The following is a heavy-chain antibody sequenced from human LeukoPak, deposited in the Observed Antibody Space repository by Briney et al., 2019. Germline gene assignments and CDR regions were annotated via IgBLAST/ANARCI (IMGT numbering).Heavy chain of an antibody. CDR2: VFYTGTT. J-gene: IGHJ4*02. CDR3: AKYGSGTY. V-gene: IGHV4-39*01. Sequence: SETLSLTCTVSGGSISSSRYYWAWIRPPPGKGLEGIGSVFYTGTTHYNPSLNSRVTISIDTSKTQFSLNLGSVTAADSAFYYCAKYGSGTYWGQGTLVTVSS. D-gene: IGHD3-10*01. CDR1: GGSISSSRYY.